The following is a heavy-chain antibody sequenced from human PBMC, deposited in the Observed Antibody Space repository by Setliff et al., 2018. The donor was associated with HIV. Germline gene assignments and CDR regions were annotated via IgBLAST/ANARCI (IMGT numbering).Heavy chain of an antibody. CDR1: GYSFTTYW. J-gene: IGHJ3*02. CDR3: ARLRDSSGYYYVGGAFGI. CDR2: IYPGDSDT. D-gene: IGHD3-22*01. Sequence: GESLKISCKGSGYSFTTYWNGWVRQMPGKGLEWMGIIYPGDSDTRYSPSFQGQVTISADKSISTAYLQWSSLKASDTAMYYCARLRDSSGYYYVGGAFGIWGQGTMVT. V-gene: IGHV5-51*01.